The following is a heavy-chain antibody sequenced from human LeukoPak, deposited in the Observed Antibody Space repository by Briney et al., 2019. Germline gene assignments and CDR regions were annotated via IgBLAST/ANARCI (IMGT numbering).Heavy chain of an antibody. CDR1: GFTFSSYW. Sequence: GGSLRLSCAASGFTFSSYWMSWVRQAPGKGLEWVANINQDGSEEYHVDSVKGRFTISRDNAKNSLYLQMNSLRDEDTAVYYCAREGDGYNYNGMDVWGQGTTVTVSS. D-gene: IGHD5-24*01. CDR2: INQDGSEE. V-gene: IGHV3-7*01. J-gene: IGHJ6*02. CDR3: AREGDGYNYNGMDV.